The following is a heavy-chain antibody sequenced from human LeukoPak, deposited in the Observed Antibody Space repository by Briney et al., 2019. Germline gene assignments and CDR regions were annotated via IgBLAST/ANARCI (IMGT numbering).Heavy chain of an antibody. CDR3: ARRIAVAGSPLFDY. V-gene: IGHV4-39*01. D-gene: IGHD6-19*01. CDR1: GGSISSSSYY. Sequence: SETLSLTCTVSGGSISSSSYYWGWIRQPPGKGLEWIGRIYYSGSTYYNPSLKSRVTISVDTSKNQFSLKLSSVTAADTAVYYCARRIAVAGSPLFDYWGQGTLVTVSS. J-gene: IGHJ4*02. CDR2: IYYSGST.